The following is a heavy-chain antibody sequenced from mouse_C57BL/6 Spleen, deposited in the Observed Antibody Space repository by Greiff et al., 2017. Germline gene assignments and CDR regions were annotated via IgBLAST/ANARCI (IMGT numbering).Heavy chain of an antibody. CDR2: IYPSDSET. V-gene: IGHV1-61*01. CDR3: ARPRTGTNAY. CDR1: GYTFTSYW. J-gene: IGHJ3*01. Sequence: QVQLQQSGAELVRPGSSVKLSCKASGYTFTSYWMDWVKQKPGQGLEWIGNIYPSDSETHYNQKFKDKATLTVDKSSSTAYMQLSSLTSEDSAVYYCARPRTGTNAYWGQGTLVTVSA. D-gene: IGHD4-1*01.